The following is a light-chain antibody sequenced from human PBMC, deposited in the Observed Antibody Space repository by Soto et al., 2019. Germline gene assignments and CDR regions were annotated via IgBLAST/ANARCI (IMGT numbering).Light chain of an antibody. Sequence: EIVMTQSPATLSASPGERATLSCRASQSVTSNLAWYQQKPGQAPRLLIYGASTRATGIPARFSGSGSGTEFTLPISSLQSEDFAVSYCQQYNNWPRFGQGTKVEI. CDR1: QSVTSN. J-gene: IGKJ1*01. V-gene: IGKV3-15*01. CDR2: GAS. CDR3: QQYNNWPR.